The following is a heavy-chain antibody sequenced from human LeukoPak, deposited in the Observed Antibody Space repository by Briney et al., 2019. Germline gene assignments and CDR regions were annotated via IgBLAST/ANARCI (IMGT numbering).Heavy chain of an antibody. Sequence: GGSLRLSCAASGFNFSGYVTHWVRQAPGKGLEWVAVISYDGSNKYYADSVKGRFTISRDNSKNTLYLQMNSLRAEDTAVYYCARGDWGIVVVVAASAAFDIWGQGTMVTVSS. CDR3: ARGDWGIVVVVAASAAFDI. J-gene: IGHJ3*02. CDR2: ISYDGSNK. CDR1: GFNFSGYV. D-gene: IGHD2-15*01. V-gene: IGHV3-30*19.